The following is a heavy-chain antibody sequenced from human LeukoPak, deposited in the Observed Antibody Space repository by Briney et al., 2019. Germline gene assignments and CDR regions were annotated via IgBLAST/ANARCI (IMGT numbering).Heavy chain of an antibody. V-gene: IGHV3-74*01. CDR2: INSDGSST. D-gene: IGHD1-26*01. J-gene: IGHJ4*02. CDR1: GFTFSSYW. CDR3: ARRESYSIFDY. Sequence: GGSLRLSCAASGFTFSSYWMHWVRQAPGKGLVWVSRINSDGSSTSYADSVKGRFTISRDNAKNSLYLQMNSLRAEDTAVYFCARRESYSIFDYWGQGTLVTVSS.